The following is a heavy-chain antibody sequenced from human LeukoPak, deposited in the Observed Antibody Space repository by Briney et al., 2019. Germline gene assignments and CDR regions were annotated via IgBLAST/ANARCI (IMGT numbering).Heavy chain of an antibody. CDR1: GFTFSTYA. D-gene: IGHD6-13*01. J-gene: IGHJ5*02. V-gene: IGHV3-23*01. CDR3: AKSGSNWSFDP. CDR2: ISGSGGFT. Sequence: GGSLRLSCAASGFTFSTYAMSWVRQAAWKWLEWVSVISGSGGFTYYADSVKGRFTISRDSSKNTLYLQMSGLRAEDTAVYYCAKSGSNWSFDPWGQGTLVTVSS.